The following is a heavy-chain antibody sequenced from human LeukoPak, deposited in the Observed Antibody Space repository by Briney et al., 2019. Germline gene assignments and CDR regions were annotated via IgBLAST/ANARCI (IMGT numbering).Heavy chain of an antibody. V-gene: IGHV5-51*01. CDR2: IYPDDFDT. J-gene: IGHJ5*02. CDR1: GYSFTSYW. Sequence: GESLKISCKASGYSFTSYWIAWVRQTPGKGLEWMGVIYPDDFDTRYSPSFQGQVTISADKSISTAFLQWSSLKASDTAIYYCARHGKLSTSRNWLDPWGQGPLVTVSS. CDR3: ARHGKLSTSRNWLDP. D-gene: IGHD1-1*01.